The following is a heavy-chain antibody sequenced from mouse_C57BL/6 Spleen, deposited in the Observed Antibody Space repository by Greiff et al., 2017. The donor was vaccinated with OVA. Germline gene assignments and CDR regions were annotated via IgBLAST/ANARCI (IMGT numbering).Heavy chain of an antibody. CDR3: ATRSSITTVVANFDY. Sequence: QVQLKQPGAELVKPGASVKLSCKASGYTFTSYWMQWVKQRPGQGLEWIGEIDPSDSYTNYNQKFKGKATLTVDISSSTAYMQLSSLTSEDSAVYYCATRSSITTVVANFDYWGQGTTLTVSS. CDR2: IDPSDSYT. CDR1: GYTFTSYW. D-gene: IGHD1-1*01. V-gene: IGHV1-50*01. J-gene: IGHJ2*01.